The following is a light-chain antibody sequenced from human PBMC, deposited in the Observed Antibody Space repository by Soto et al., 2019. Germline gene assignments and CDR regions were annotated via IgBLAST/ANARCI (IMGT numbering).Light chain of an antibody. Sequence: QSVLTQPPSASGTPGQRVTISCSGSSSNIGRNTVNWYQHLPGTAPKLLIYSNKQRPSGVPDRFSGPKSGTSASLAISGLQSEDEADYYCAAWDDSLNAVVFGGGTKLTVL. CDR1: SSNIGRNT. V-gene: IGLV1-44*01. CDR3: AAWDDSLNAVV. J-gene: IGLJ2*01. CDR2: SNK.